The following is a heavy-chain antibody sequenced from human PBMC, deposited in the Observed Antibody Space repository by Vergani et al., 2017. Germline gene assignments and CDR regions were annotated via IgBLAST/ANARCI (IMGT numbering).Heavy chain of an antibody. V-gene: IGHV3-21*04. Sequence: EVQLVESGGGLVKRGGSLRLSCAASGFTFSSYTMNWVRQAPGKGLEWVSFVSTGTKSQSYAESVKGRFTISRDSAKNSLYLQMNSLRAEDTALYYCARRAYNWNDDYFDYWGQGTLVTVSS. J-gene: IGHJ4*02. D-gene: IGHD1-1*01. CDR2: VSTGTKSQ. CDR1: GFTFSSYT. CDR3: ARRAYNWNDDYFDY.